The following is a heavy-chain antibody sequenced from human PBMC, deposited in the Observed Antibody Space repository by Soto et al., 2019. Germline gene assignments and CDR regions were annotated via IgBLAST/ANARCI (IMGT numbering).Heavy chain of an antibody. J-gene: IGHJ4*02. D-gene: IGHD3-3*01. CDR1: GFTFSSYC. V-gene: IGHV3-7*01. CDR3: ARGTLWNGYQFFDY. Sequence: PGGSLRLSWSGSGFTFSSYCISWVRQAPGKGLEWVANIKQDGSEKYYVDSVRGRFTISRDNAKNSLYLQMSGLRAEDTAVSYCARGTLWNGYQFFDYWGQGTLVTVSS. CDR2: IKQDGSEK.